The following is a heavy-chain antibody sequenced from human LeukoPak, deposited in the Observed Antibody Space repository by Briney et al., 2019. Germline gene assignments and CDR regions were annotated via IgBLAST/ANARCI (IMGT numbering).Heavy chain of an antibody. V-gene: IGHV5-51*01. CDR1: GYFFASYW. CDR3: TRQYSSGSLAY. J-gene: IGHJ4*02. CDR2: IYPSDSDT. Sequence: GESLKICCQGSGYFFASYWIGWVRQMPGKGLEWMGIIYPSDSDTRYSPSFQGQVTIPVDKSVSTAYLQWSSLKASDTAMYSCTRQYSSGSLAYSGPGNLFTVSS. D-gene: IGHD3-22*01.